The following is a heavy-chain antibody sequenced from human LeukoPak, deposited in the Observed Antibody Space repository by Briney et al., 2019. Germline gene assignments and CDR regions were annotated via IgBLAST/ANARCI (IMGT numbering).Heavy chain of an antibody. D-gene: IGHD5-12*01. J-gene: IGHJ3*02. V-gene: IGHV4-39*07. CDR1: GFTFSSYG. CDR2: IYYSGST. CDR3: ARDLQDSGYDFLDALDI. Sequence: GSLRLSCAASGFTFSSYGMSWVRQAPGKGLEWIGSIYYSGSTYYNPSLKSRVTISVDTSKNQFSLRLSSVTAADTAAYYCARDLQDSGYDFLDALDIWGQGTMVTVSS.